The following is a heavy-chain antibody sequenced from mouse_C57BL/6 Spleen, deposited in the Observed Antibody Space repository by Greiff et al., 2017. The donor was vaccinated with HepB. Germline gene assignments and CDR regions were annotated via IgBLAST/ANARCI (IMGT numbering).Heavy chain of an antibody. CDR2: ISSGSSTI. Sequence: EVKLVESGGGLVKPGGSLKLSCAASGFTFSDYGMHWVRQAPEKGLEWVAYISSGSSTIYYADTVKGRFTISRDNAKNTLFLQMTSLRSEDTAMYYCARGGDWEDYAMDYWGQGTSVTVSS. CDR3: ARGGDWEDYAMDY. CDR1: GFTFSDYG. V-gene: IGHV5-17*01. J-gene: IGHJ4*01. D-gene: IGHD4-1*01.